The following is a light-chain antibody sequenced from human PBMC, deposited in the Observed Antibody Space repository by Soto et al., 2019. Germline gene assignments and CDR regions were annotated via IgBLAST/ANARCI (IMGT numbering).Light chain of an antibody. CDR3: QQYSKRPRT. CDR2: SDS. Sequence: DILVTPPRPTLSASLGESPTLTCRASQCLSTSLAWYQQKPGQAPRLLIYSDSSRETTIPARFSGGGSGTEFTLTISSLQSEDFGAYYCQQYSKRPRTFGGGTKVDIK. V-gene: IGKV3-15*01. J-gene: IGKJ4*02. CDR1: QCLSTS.